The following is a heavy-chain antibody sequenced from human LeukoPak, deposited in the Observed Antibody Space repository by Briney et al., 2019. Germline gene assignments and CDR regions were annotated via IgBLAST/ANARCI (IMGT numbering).Heavy chain of an antibody. J-gene: IGHJ4*02. CDR2: ISSSSSYI. CDR3: ARGGYSDY. D-gene: IGHD5-24*01. Sequence: GGSLRLSCAASGLTFSSYSMNWVRQAPGKGLEWVSSISSSSSYIYYAGSVKGRFTISRDNAENSLDLQMNSLRAEDTAVYYCARGGYSDYWGQGTLVTVSS. V-gene: IGHV3-21*01. CDR1: GLTFSSYS.